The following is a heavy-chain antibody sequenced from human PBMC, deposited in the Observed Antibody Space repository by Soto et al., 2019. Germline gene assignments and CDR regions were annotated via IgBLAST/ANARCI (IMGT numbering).Heavy chain of an antibody. D-gene: IGHD5-12*01. CDR2: IYYSGST. CDR3: ARLGSGYSGYDWDC. J-gene: IGHJ4*02. V-gene: IGHV4-39*01. CDR1: GGSISSISYY. Sequence: SETLSLTCTVSGGSISSISYYWGWIRQPPGKGLEWIGSIYYSGSTYYNPSLKSRVTISVDTSKNQFSLKLSSVTAADTAVYYCARLGSGYSGYDWDCWGQGTLVTVSS.